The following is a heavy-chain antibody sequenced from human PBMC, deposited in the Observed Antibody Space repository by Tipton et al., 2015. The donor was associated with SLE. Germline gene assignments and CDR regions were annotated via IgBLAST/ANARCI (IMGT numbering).Heavy chain of an antibody. D-gene: IGHD3-10*01. V-gene: IGHV3-23*01. Sequence: SLRLSCAASGFSFFTFAMTWVRQAPGKGVEWVSIISGNGGVTYYADSVKGRFSISRDNSKNTVFLQMSLLRVDDTAVYFCAKNMGDGTGAFDYWGQGSLVTVSS. CDR1: GFSFFTFA. J-gene: IGHJ4*02. CDR2: ISGNGGVT. CDR3: AKNMGDGTGAFDY.